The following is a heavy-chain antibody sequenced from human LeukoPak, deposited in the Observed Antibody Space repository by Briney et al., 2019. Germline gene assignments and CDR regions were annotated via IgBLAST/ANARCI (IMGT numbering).Heavy chain of an antibody. CDR1: GYTFTSYD. V-gene: IGHV1-8*01. CDR3: ATGGSTVTTGGDY. D-gene: IGHD4-17*01. Sequence: ASVKVSCKASGYTFTSYDINWVRQATGQGLEWMGLMNPNSGNTGYAQKFQGRVTMTRNTSISTAYMELSSLRSEDTTVYYCATGGSTVTTGGDYWGQGTLVTVSS. J-gene: IGHJ4*02. CDR2: MNPNSGNT.